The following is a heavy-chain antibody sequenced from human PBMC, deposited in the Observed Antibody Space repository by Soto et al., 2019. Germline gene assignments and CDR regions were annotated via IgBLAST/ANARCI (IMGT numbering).Heavy chain of an antibody. CDR3: AREWGPLPYYVMDV. D-gene: IGHD1-26*01. V-gene: IGHV1-8*01. Sequence: ASVKVSCKASGYTFTSYDINWVRQATGQGLEWMGWMNPNSGNTGYAQKFQGRVTMTRNTSISTAYMELSSLRSEDTAVYFCAREWGPLPYYVMDVWGHGTAVTVSS. J-gene: IGHJ6*02. CDR1: GYTFTSYD. CDR2: MNPNSGNT.